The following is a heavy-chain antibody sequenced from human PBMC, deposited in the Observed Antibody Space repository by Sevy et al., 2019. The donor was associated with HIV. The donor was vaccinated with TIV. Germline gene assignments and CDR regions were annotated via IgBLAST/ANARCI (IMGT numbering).Heavy chain of an antibody. D-gene: IGHD3-22*01. CDR2: ISGSGGSGDKT. V-gene: IGHV3-23*01. J-gene: IGHJ4*02. Sequence: GGSLRLSCAASGFTFSRYAMNWVRQAPGKGLEWVSGISGSGGSGDKTNYADSVKGRFTISRDDSKNSLYLQLNSLRAEDTAIYDCARKYDSSGYFDYWGQGTLVTVSS. CDR1: GFTFSRYA. CDR3: ARKYDSSGYFDY.